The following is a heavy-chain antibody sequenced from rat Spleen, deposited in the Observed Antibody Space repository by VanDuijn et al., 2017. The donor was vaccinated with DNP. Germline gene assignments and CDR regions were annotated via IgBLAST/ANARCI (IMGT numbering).Heavy chain of an antibody. J-gene: IGHJ4*01. V-gene: IGHV2-15*01. CDR2: VWSGGNS. CDR3: ASTLVNYDTYGYFALDA. D-gene: IGHD1-11*01. CDR1: GFSLTSYG. Sequence: QVQLKESGPGLVQPSQTLSLTCTVSGFSLTSYGVSWVRQPPGKGLEWIGAVWSGGNSDYNSGLKSRLTISKDTSKSQVFLRMNSLQIEDTATYFCASTLVNYDTYGYFALDAWGQGTSVTVSS.